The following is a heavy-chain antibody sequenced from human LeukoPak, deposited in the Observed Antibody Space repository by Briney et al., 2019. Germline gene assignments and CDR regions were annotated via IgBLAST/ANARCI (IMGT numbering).Heavy chain of an antibody. CDR3: AKDRSTYYYGSSGYLHY. CDR1: GFTVSSNY. V-gene: IGHV3-53*05. CDR2: IYSGGST. D-gene: IGHD3-22*01. J-gene: IGHJ4*02. Sequence: GGSLRLSCAASGFTVSSNYMSWVRQAPGKGLEWVSVIYSGGSTYYADSVKGRFTISRDNSKNTLYLQMNSLRAEDTAVYYCAKDRSTYYYGSSGYLHYWGQGTLVTVSS.